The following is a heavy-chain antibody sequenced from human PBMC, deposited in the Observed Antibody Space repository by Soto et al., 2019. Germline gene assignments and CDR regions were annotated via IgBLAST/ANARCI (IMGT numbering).Heavy chain of an antibody. CDR2: INHSGST. CDR3: ARTIFGVVIPNYYYYYMDV. CDR1: GGSFSGYY. V-gene: IGHV4-34*01. J-gene: IGHJ6*03. D-gene: IGHD3-3*01. Sequence: SETLSLTCAVYGGSFSGYYWSWIRQPPGKGLEWIGEINHSGSTNYNPSLKSRVTISVDTSKNQFSLKLSSVTAADTAVYYCARTIFGVVIPNYYYYYMDVWGKGTTVTVSS.